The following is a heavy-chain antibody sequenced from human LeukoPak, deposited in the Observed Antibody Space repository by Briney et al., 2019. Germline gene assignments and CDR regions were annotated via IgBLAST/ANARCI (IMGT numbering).Heavy chain of an antibody. Sequence: SETLSLTCTVSGGSISSSSYYWGWIRQPPGKGLEWIGSIYYSGSTYYNPSLKSRVTISVDTSKNQFSLKLTSVTVADTAVYYCARRRLFLAHAFDIWGQGTMVTVSS. CDR2: IYYSGST. J-gene: IGHJ3*02. D-gene: IGHD4/OR15-4a*01. V-gene: IGHV4-39*07. CDR3: ARRRLFLAHAFDI. CDR1: GGSISSSSYY.